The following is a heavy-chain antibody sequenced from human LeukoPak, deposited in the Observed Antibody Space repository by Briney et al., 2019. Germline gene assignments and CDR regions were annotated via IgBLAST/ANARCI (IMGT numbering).Heavy chain of an antibody. J-gene: IGHJ6*02. CDR2: ISGDGSMT. Sequence: PGGSLRLSCAASGFTFSTHWMYWVRQAPGKELVWVSRISGDGSMTSYADSVKGRFTISRDNAEDTLFLQMTSLRVEDTALYFCASLLTPYHGSGGGGVDVWGQGTTVTVSS. D-gene: IGHD3-10*01. V-gene: IGHV3-74*01. CDR1: GFTFSTHW. CDR3: ASLLTPYHGSGGGGVDV.